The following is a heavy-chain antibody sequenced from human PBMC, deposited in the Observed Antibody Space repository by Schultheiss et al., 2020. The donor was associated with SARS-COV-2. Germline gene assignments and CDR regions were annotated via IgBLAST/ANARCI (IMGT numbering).Heavy chain of an antibody. Sequence: SETLSLTCTVSGGSISSYYWSWIRQPPGKGLEWIGYIYYSGSTNYNPSLKSRVTISVDTSKNQFSLKLSSVTAADTAVYYCARGGGRIIVPSPITSRTRTFDIWGQGTMVTVSS. CDR1: GGSISSYY. CDR2: IYYSGST. J-gene: IGHJ3*02. V-gene: IGHV4-59*12. D-gene: IGHD2-2*02. CDR3: ARGGGRIIVPSPITSRTRTFDI.